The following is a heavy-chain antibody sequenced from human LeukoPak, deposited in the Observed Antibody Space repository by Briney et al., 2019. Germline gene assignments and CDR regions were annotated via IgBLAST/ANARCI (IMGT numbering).Heavy chain of an antibody. CDR1: GGTFSSYA. Sequence: SVKVSCKASGGTFSSYAISWVRQAPGQGLEWMGGIIPIFGTANYAQKFQGRVTITTDESTSTAYMELSSLRSEDTAVYYCARGMGATPPFDYWGQGTLVTVSS. V-gene: IGHV1-69*05. D-gene: IGHD1-26*01. J-gene: IGHJ4*02. CDR3: ARGMGATPPFDY. CDR2: IIPIFGTA.